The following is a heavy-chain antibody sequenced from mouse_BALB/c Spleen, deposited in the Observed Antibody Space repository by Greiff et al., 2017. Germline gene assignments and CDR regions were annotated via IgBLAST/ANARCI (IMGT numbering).Heavy chain of an antibody. V-gene: IGHV1-54*01. CDR2: INPGSGGT. J-gene: IGHJ4*01. CDR3: ARGGLLYAMDY. CDR1: GYAFTNYL. D-gene: IGHD2-3*01. Sequence: QVQLQQSGAELVRPGTSVKVSCKASGYAFTNYLIEWVNQRPGQGLEWIGVINPGSGGTNYNEKFKGKATLTADKSSSTAYMQLSSLTSDDSAVYFCARGGLLYAMDYWGQGTSVTVSS.